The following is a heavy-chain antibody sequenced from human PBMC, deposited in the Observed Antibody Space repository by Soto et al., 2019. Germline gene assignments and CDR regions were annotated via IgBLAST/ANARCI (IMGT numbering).Heavy chain of an antibody. D-gene: IGHD1-7*01. CDR3: ARETGENWTYEAH. Sequence: TLSLTCRVSGAYISDFSCSWIRQPAGNGLEWIGRITINGNTQKNPSFKSRVTMSIDTSRNHFSLNLQSATAADTALYYCARETGENWTYEAHWGPGTLVTVSS. J-gene: IGHJ1*01. CDR2: ITINGNT. V-gene: IGHV4-4*07. CDR1: GAYISDFS.